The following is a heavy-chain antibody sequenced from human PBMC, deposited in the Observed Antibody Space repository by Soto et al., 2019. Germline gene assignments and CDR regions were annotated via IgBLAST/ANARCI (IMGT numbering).Heavy chain of an antibody. CDR3: ARTLAARTYYYYGMDV. V-gene: IGHV3-53*01. D-gene: IGHD6-6*01. CDR1: GFTVSSNY. J-gene: IGHJ6*02. CDR2: IYSGGST. Sequence: GGSLRLSCAASGFTVSSNYMSWVRQAPGKGLEWVSVIYSGGSTYYADSVKGRFTISRDNSKNTLYLQMNSLRAEDTAVYYCARTLAARTYYYYGMDVWGQGXTVTVPS.